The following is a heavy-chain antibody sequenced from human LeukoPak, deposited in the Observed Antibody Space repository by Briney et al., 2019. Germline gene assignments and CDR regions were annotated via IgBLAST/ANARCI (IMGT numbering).Heavy chain of an antibody. CDR1: GGSISSSSYY. D-gene: IGHD3-22*01. V-gene: IGHV4-39*07. J-gene: IGHJ4*02. CDR2: IYYSGST. CDR3: AREYDSSGYTSLDY. Sequence: SETLSLTCTVSGGSISSSSYYWGWIRQPPGKGLEWIGSIYYSGSTYYNPSLKSRVTISVDTSKNQFSLKLSSVTAADTAVYYCAREYDSSGYTSLDYWGQGTLVTVSS.